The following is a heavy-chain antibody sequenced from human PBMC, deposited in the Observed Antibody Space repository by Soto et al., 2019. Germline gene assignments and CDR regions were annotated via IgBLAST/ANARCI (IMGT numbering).Heavy chain of an antibody. CDR1: GFTFSSYA. J-gene: IGHJ4*02. CDR2: ISGSGGST. V-gene: IGHV3-23*01. D-gene: IGHD2-15*01. Sequence: EVQLLESGGGLVQPGGSLRLACVASGFTFSSYAMTWVRQAPGKGLEWVSGISGSGGSTYYADSVKGRFTISRDNSKNTLYLQMNSLRAEDTAVYFCAQVRLVVALDGYFDCWGQGTLVTVSS. CDR3: AQVRLVVALDGYFDC.